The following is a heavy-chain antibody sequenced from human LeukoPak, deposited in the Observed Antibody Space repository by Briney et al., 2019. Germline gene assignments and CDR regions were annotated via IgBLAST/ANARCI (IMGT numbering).Heavy chain of an antibody. V-gene: IGHV1-46*01. J-gene: IGHJ6*02. CDR1: GYTFTGYY. CDR3: ARGAVIWFGKAYGMDV. Sequence: ASVKVSCKASGYTFTGYYMHWVRQAPGQGLEWMGIINPSGGSTSYAQKFQGRVTMTRDTSTSTVYMELSSLRSEDTAVYYCARGAVIWFGKAYGMDVWGQGTTVTVSS. CDR2: INPSGGST. D-gene: IGHD3-10*01.